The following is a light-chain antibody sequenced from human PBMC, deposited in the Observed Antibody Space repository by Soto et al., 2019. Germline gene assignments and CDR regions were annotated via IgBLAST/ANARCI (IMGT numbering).Light chain of an antibody. Sequence: QSVLTQPASVCAYPGQSITISCTGTSSDDGCYNYVSWYQQHPGKAPKLRIYEVSNRPSGVSNRFSGSKSGNTASLTISGLQAEDEADYYCSSYTSSSTRIVFGTGTKVTVL. CDR1: SSDDGCYNY. J-gene: IGLJ1*01. CDR3: SSYTSSSTRIV. V-gene: IGLV2-14*01. CDR2: EVS.